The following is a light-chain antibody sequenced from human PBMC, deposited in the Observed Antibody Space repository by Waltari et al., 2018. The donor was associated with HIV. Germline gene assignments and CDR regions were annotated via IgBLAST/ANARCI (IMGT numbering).Light chain of an antibody. CDR2: EVS. J-gene: IGKJ2*01. CDR1: QSLKHTDGKTY. CDR3: MQTLHLLYT. V-gene: IGKV2D-29*02. Sequence: DIVMTHTPPSLSVTPGQPASFSCNSSQSLKHTDGKTYLYWYLQRPGQSPQVLIYEVSKRYAGVTDRFSGSGSGTHFTLKIARVEAEDVGSYYCMQTLHLLYTFGHGTKLEIK.